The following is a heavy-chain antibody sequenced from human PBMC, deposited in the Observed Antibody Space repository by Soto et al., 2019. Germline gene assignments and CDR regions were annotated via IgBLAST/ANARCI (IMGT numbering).Heavy chain of an antibody. V-gene: IGHV1-69*01. CDR1: GDTFNSYV. CDR3: TRSYGYTFGGSLDN. CDR2: IITAFGTT. D-gene: IGHD5-18*01. J-gene: IGHJ4*02. Sequence: QVQLVQYGPEVKKPGSSVKVSCKASGDTFNSYVITWVRQAPGQGLEWLGGIITAFGTTSYAQNFQDRLTITADEAATTDHMELSILTSDDTAMYYCTRSYGYTFGGSLDNWGQGTLVTVSS.